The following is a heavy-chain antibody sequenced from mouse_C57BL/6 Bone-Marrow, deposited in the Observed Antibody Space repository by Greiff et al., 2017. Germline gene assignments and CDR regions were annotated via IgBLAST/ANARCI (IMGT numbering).Heavy chain of an antibody. CDR3: ARYYYSMDY. V-gene: IGHV7-3*01. Sequence: EVKLVESGGGLVQPGGSLSLSCAASGFTFTDYYMSWVRQPPGKALEWLGFIRNKANGYTTEYSASVKGRFTISRDNSRSILYLLMNALIAEDSSTYYCARYYYSMDYGGPGTSVTVFS. CDR1: GFTFTDYY. J-gene: IGHJ4*01. CDR2: IRNKANGYTT.